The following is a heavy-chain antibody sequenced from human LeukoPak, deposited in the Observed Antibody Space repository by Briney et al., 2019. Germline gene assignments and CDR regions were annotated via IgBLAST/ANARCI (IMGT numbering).Heavy chain of an antibody. CDR2: IYSGGST. J-gene: IGHJ4*02. D-gene: IGHD5-12*01. CDR3: AKGRDGYNADFDY. V-gene: IGHV3-53*01. Sequence: GGSLRLSCAASGFTVSSNYMSWVRQAPGKGLEWVSVIYSGGSTYYADSVKGRFTISRDNSKNTLYLQMNSLRAEDTAVYYCAKGRDGYNADFDYWGQGTLVTVSS. CDR1: GFTVSSNY.